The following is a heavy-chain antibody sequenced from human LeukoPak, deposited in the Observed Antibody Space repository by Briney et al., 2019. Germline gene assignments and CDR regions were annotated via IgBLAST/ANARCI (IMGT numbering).Heavy chain of an antibody. CDR3: AKDGFDYYDSSGYYYFDY. V-gene: IGHV3-23*01. J-gene: IGHJ4*02. Sequence: GGSLRLSCGASEFAFSDFYMTWIRQAPGKGLEWVSGISTRGGGIYYADSVKGRFTISRDNSKNTLYLQMKSLRAEDTAVYYCAKDGFDYYDSSGYYYFDYWGQGTLVTVSS. D-gene: IGHD3-22*01. CDR1: EFAFSDFY. CDR2: ISTRGGGI.